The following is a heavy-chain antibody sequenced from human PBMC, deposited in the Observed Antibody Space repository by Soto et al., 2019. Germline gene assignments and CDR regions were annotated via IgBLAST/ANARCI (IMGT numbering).Heavy chain of an antibody. V-gene: IGHV3-30*18. J-gene: IGHJ4*02. D-gene: IGHD1-26*01. CDR1: GFTFSSYG. CDR3: AKGPIGADAYFDY. Sequence: AGGSLRLSCAASGFTFSSYGMHWVRRAPGKGLEWVAVISYDGSNKYYADSVKGRFTISRDNSKNTLYLQMNSLRAEDTAVYYCAKGPIGADAYFDYWGQGTLVTVSS. CDR2: ISYDGSNK.